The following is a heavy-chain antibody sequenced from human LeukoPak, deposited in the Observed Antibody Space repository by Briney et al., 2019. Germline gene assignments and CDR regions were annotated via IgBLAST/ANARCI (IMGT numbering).Heavy chain of an antibody. J-gene: IGHJ4*02. CDR2: IKEDGREK. D-gene: IGHD3-10*01. CDR1: GFTFSSFW. Sequence: GGSLRLSCATSGFTFSSFWMSWVRQAPGKGLECVANIKEDGREKYYVDSVKGRFTISRDNAKNSLYLQMSSLRAEDTAVYYCARGGRPDYWGQGTLVTVSS. V-gene: IGHV3-7*01. CDR3: ARGGRPDY.